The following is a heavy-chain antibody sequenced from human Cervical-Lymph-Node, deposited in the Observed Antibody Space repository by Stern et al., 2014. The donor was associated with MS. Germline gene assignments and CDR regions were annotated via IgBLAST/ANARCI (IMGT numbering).Heavy chain of an antibody. CDR1: GFTFSSYG. J-gene: IGHJ4*02. Sequence: VQLVESGGGVVQPGRSLRLSCAASGFTFSSYGMHWVRQAPGKGLEWVAVRSYDGPINYYADSMKGRFTISRDNSKNTLYLQLNGLRIEDTAVYYCATASPGSSWYHPDYWGQGTLVSVSS. CDR2: RSYDGPIN. CDR3: ATASPGSSWYHPDY. D-gene: IGHD6-13*01. V-gene: IGHV3-30*03.